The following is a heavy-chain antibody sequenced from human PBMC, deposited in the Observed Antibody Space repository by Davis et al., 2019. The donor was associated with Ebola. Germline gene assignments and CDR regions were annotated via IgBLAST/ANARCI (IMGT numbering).Heavy chain of an antibody. CDR2: VYPGDSDT. CDR3: ARRLAIRNDAFDV. J-gene: IGHJ3*01. Sequence: GESLKISCKGSGYSFTNYWIGWVRHLPGKGLEWMGSVYPGDSDTRYSPSFQGQVTISADKSISTAYLQWSSLKASDTAIYYCARRLAIRNDAFDVWGQGTMVTVSS. D-gene: IGHD2-21*01. V-gene: IGHV5-51*01. CDR1: GYSFTNYW.